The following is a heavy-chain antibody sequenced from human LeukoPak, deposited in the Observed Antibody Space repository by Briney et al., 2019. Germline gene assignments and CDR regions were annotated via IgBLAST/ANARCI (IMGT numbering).Heavy chain of an antibody. V-gene: IGHV4-34*01. CDR3: GVMIRGTFDY. J-gene: IGHJ4*02. CDR1: GGSFSGYY. CDR2: INHSGST. D-gene: IGHD3-10*01. Sequence: PSETLSLTCAVYGGSFSGYYWSWIRQPPGKGLEWIGEINHSGSTNYNPSLKSRVTISVDTSKNQFSLKLSSVTAADTAVYYCGVMIRGTFDYWGQGTLVTVSS.